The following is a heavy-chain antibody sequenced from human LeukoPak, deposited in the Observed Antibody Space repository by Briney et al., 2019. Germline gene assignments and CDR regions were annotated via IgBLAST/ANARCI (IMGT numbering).Heavy chain of an antibody. Sequence: GGSLRLSCAASGFTFSMYAMHWVRQAPGKGLEWVSSIGSSSTYIYYEDSVKGRFTISRDNSKNTLYLQMSSLRAEDTAVYYCAREMGMYSSSRPFDYWGQVTLVTVSS. CDR3: AREMGMYSSSRPFDY. J-gene: IGHJ4*02. CDR1: GFTFSMYA. CDR2: IGSSSTYI. V-gene: IGHV3-21*01. D-gene: IGHD6-13*01.